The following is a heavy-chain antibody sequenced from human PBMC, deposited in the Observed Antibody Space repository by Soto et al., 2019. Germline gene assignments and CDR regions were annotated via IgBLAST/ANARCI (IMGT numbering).Heavy chain of an antibody. CDR1: GGSISSGGYY. CDR3: AGRYCSGGSCYSLDNWFDP. D-gene: IGHD2-15*01. CDR2: IYYSGST. J-gene: IGHJ5*02. Sequence: SETLSLTCTVSGGSISSGGYYWSWIRQHPGKGLEWIGYIYYSGSTYYNPSLKSRVTISVDTSKNQFSLKLSSVTAADTAVYYCAGRYCSGGSCYSLDNWFDPWGQGTLVTVSS. V-gene: IGHV4-31*03.